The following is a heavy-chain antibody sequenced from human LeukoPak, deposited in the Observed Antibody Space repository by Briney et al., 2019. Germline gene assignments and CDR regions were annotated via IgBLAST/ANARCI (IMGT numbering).Heavy chain of an antibody. J-gene: IGHJ4*02. Sequence: GGSLRLSCAASGSTFSSYGMHWVRQAPGKGLECVAFIQYDGSNKYYTDSVKGRFTISRDNSKNTLYLQMNSLRPEDTAVYYCAKITIFGVGIDYWGQRTLVTVSS. V-gene: IGHV3-30*02. CDR1: GSTFSSYG. D-gene: IGHD3-3*01. CDR2: IQYDGSNK. CDR3: AKITIFGVGIDY.